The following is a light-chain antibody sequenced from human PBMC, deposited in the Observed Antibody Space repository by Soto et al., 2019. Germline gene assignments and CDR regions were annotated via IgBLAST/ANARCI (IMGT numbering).Light chain of an antibody. V-gene: IGKV3-20*01. J-gene: IGKJ4*01. Sequence: VLMHSPGTLSLSPGERATLSCRASQSVSSSYLAWYQQKPGQAPRLLIYDASSRATGIPDRFSGSGSGTDFTLTISGLEPEDFAVYYCQQYGNSPLTFGGGTKVDIK. CDR2: DAS. CDR3: QQYGNSPLT. CDR1: QSVSSSY.